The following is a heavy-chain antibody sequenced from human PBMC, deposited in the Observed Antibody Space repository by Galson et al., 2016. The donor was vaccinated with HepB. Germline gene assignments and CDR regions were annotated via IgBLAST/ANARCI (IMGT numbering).Heavy chain of an antibody. CDR3: ARDPSYYSGMDV. CDR1: GSTFSSYY. CDR2: INRDESST. Sequence: LRLSCAASGSTFSSYYMHWVRQAPGKGLVWVSRINRDESSTSYADYVKGRFTISRDNAKNTLYLQMNSLRAEDTAVYYCARDPSYYSGMDVWGQGTTVTVSS. V-gene: IGHV3-74*01. J-gene: IGHJ6*02.